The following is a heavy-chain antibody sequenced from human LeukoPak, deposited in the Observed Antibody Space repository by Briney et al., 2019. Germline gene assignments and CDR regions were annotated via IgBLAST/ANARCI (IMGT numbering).Heavy chain of an antibody. D-gene: IGHD2-21*02. J-gene: IGHJ4*02. CDR2: IKQDGSEK. Sequence: PGGSLRLSCAASGFTFSSYWMSWVRQAPGKGLEWVANIKQDGSEKYYVDSVKGRFTISRDNAKNSLYLQMNSLRAEDTAVYYCARQNIVVVTAAELDYWGQGTLVTVSS. V-gene: IGHV3-7*01. CDR3: ARQNIVVVTAAELDY. CDR1: GFTFSSYW.